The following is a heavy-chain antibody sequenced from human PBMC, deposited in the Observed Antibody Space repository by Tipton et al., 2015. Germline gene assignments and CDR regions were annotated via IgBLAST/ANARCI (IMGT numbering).Heavy chain of an antibody. CDR1: GGSFSGHY. V-gene: IGHV4-34*01. Sequence: TLSLTCAVYGGSFSGHYWTWIRQSPGKGLEWIGEINHSGSTNYNPSLKSRVTISVDTSKNQSSLKLSSVTAADTAVYYCARGRVEGFPRITMVRGATRGYHFDYWGQGTLVTVSS. CDR2: INHSGST. CDR3: ARGRVEGFPRITMVRGATRGYHFDY. J-gene: IGHJ4*02. D-gene: IGHD3-10*01.